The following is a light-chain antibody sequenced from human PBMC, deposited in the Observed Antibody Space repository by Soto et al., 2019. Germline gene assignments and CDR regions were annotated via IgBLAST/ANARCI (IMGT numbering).Light chain of an antibody. CDR3: QQYDNLPLT. CDR2: DAS. V-gene: IGKV1-33*01. J-gene: IGKJ4*01. CDR1: QDINNY. Sequence: DIQMTQSPYSLSACVGDRVTITCQSSQDINNYLNWYQQKSGKAPKLLIYDASDLETGVPSRFSGSGSGTDFTFTISSLQPEDITTYYCQQYDNLPLTFGGGTKVDVK.